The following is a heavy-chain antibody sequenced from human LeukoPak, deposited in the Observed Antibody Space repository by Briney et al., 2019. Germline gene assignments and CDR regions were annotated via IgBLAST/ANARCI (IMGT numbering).Heavy chain of an antibody. J-gene: IGHJ3*02. V-gene: IGHV4-38-2*02. CDR2: FYHGGST. CDR1: GYSISTGYY. D-gene: IGHD3-10*01. Sequence: SETLSLTCTVSGYSISTGYYWDWIRQPPGKGLEWIGTFYHGGSTYYNPSLKSRVTISVDTSKNQFSLNLTSVTAADTAVYYCAKSNGYGLVDIWGQGTMVTVSS. CDR3: AKSNGYGLVDI.